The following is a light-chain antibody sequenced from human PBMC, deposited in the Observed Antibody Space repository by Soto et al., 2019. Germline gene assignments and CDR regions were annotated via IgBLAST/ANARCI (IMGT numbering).Light chain of an antibody. CDR2: DVS. V-gene: IGLV2-14*01. Sequence: LTQPASVSGSPGQSITISCSGTSSDVGGYNYVSWYQQHPGKAPQVMIYDVSNRPSGVSNRFSGSKSGNTASLTISGLQAEDEADYYCYSYTTSSTYVFGTGTKVTVL. CDR3: YSYTTSSTYV. J-gene: IGLJ1*01. CDR1: SSDVGGYNY.